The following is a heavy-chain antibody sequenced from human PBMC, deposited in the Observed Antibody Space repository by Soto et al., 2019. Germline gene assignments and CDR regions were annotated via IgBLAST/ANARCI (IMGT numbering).Heavy chain of an antibody. D-gene: IGHD3-16*01. Sequence: QITLKESGPTLVKPTQTLTLTCTFSGFSLSTSGVGVGWIRQPPGTALEWLALLYWADAKRYSPSLKSRLTIPKDTANDQVVRTMTNIDPVDTATDYCAHDVGGRAYLQHWGRGSLVTVSS. J-gene: IGHJ1*01. CDR3: AHDVGGRAYLQH. V-gene: IGHV2-5*02. CDR1: GFSLSTSGVG. CDR2: LYWADAK.